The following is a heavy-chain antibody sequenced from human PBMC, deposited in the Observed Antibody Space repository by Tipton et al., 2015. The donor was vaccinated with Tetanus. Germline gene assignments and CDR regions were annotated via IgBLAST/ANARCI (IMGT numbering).Heavy chain of an antibody. V-gene: IGHV4-61*01. J-gene: IGHJ4*02. CDR2: IYYSGST. CDR1: GGPASSSNW. D-gene: IGHD1-14*01. Sequence: TLSLTCDVSGGPASSSNWWSWIRQPPGKGLEWIGYIYYSGSTNYNPSLKSRVTISVDTSKNQFSLKLSSVTAADTAVYYCARGTGDYWGQGTLVTVSS. CDR3: ARGTGDY.